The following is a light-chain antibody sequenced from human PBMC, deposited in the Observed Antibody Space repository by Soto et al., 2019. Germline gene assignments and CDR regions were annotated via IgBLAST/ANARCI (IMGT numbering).Light chain of an antibody. V-gene: IGLV2-11*01. Sequence: QSVLTQPRSVSGSPGQSVTISCTGTSSDFGGYNYVSWYQHHPGKAPKLMIYDVSERPSGVPDRFSGPKSGNTASLTISGLQAEDEAHYYCSSYTSDNRDYVFGTGTKVTVL. CDR3: SSYTSDNRDYV. J-gene: IGLJ1*01. CDR2: DVS. CDR1: SSDFGGYNY.